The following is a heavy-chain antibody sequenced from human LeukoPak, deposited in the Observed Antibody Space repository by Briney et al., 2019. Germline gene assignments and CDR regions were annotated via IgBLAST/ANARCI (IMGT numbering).Heavy chain of an antibody. CDR1: GGSITTYC. J-gene: IGHJ4*02. CDR3: ARDRYYYDSSARYFDY. Sequence: SETLSLTCTVPGGSITTYCWSWIRQPAGKGLEWIGRIHTSGSTNDSPSLKSRVTMSVDTSKNQSSLKLSSVTAADTAVYYCARDRYYYDSSARYFDYWGQGTLVTVSS. V-gene: IGHV4-4*07. CDR2: IHTSGST. D-gene: IGHD3-22*01.